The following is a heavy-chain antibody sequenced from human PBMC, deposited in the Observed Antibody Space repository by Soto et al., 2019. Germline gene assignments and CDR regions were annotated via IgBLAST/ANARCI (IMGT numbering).Heavy chain of an antibody. J-gene: IGHJ6*02. CDR3: AKLRSLYAAAATAYYCASGVDD. Sequence: ASVKVSCKASGYTFTSYYMHWVRQAPGQGLEWMGIINPSGGSTSYAQKFQGRVTMTRDTSTSTVYMELSSLRSEDTAVYYCAKLRSLYAAAATAYYCASGVDDWGQGTTVTVSS. V-gene: IGHV1-46*01. D-gene: IGHD2-8*01. CDR2: INPSGGST. CDR1: GYTFTSYY.